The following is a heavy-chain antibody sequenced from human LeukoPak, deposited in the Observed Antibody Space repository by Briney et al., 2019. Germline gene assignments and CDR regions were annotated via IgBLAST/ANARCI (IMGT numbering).Heavy chain of an antibody. CDR2: ISGDSTYI. V-gene: IGHV3-21*01. Sequence: PGGSLRLSCAASGFTFASYSMNWVRQAPGKGLESVSSISGDSTYIYNAGSVKGRFTISRDNAQASLYLQVISLRADDTAVYYCARVSGRLERQSDLDYWGQGTLVIVSS. CDR1: GFTFASYS. J-gene: IGHJ4*02. CDR3: ARVSGRLERQSDLDY. D-gene: IGHD1-1*01.